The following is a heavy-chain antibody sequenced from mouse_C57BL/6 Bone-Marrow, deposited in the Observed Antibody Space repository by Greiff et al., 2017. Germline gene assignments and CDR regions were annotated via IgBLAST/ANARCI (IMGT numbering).Heavy chain of an antibody. CDR1: GYSITSGYY. D-gene: IGHD3-2*02. Sequence: EVKLQESGPGLVKPSQSLSLTCSVTGYSITSGYYWNWIRQFPGNKLEWMGYISYDGSNNYNPSLKNRISITRDTSKNQFFLKLNSVTTEDTATYYCARAAQAPDYFDYWGQGTTLTVSS. V-gene: IGHV3-6*01. J-gene: IGHJ2*01. CDR3: ARAAQAPDYFDY. CDR2: ISYDGSN.